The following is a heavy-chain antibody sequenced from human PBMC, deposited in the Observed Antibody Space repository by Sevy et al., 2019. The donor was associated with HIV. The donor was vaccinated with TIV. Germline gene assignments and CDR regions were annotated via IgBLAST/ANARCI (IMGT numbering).Heavy chain of an antibody. V-gene: IGHV3-23*01. CDR2: LSFGCGKI. Sequence: GGSLRLSCAASGFAFYAYSMSWIRQAPGKGLEWVATLSFGCGKIKYADSVKGRFTISRDNSKTSFYLRMDNLRVEATSLYYCAREGCTRPHDYWGQGTRVTVSS. D-gene: IGHD2-8*01. J-gene: IGHJ4*02. CDR3: AREGCTRPHDY. CDR1: GFAFYAYS.